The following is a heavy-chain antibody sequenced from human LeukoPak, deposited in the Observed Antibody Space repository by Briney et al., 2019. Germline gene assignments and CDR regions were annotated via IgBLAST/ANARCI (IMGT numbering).Heavy chain of an antibody. V-gene: IGHV4-61*02. Sequence: SETLSLTCTVSGGSISSGSYYWSWIRQPAGKGLEWIGRIYTSGSTNYNPSLKSRVTISVDTSKNQFSLKLSSVTAADTAVYYCAAIGVIAARQRALDTWGQGTMVTVSS. CDR2: IYTSGST. CDR3: AAIGVIAARQRALDT. CDR1: GGSISSGSYY. D-gene: IGHD6-6*01. J-gene: IGHJ3*02.